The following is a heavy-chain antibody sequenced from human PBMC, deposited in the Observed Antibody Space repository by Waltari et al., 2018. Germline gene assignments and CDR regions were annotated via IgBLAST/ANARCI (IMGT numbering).Heavy chain of an antibody. CDR2: ISGSGGTT. V-gene: IGHV3-23*01. CDR3: AKTQDFDFWSGSYFDH. D-gene: IGHD3-3*01. J-gene: IGHJ4*02. CDR1: GFLFPRYS. Sequence: EVQLLESGGGLVQQGGSLRLSCAPSGFLFPRYSLRWVGQAPGKGLEGVSGISGSGGTTYYAASVKGRLTISRDNSNDTVYLQMNSLTAEDTAVYYCAKTQDFDFWSGSYFDHWGQGALVNVFS.